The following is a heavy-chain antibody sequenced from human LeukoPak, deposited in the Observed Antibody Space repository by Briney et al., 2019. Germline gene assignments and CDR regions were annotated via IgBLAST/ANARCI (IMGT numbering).Heavy chain of an antibody. V-gene: IGHV4-34*01. Sequence: SETLSLTCAVYGGSFSGYYWSWLRQPPGKGLEWIGEINHSGSTNYNPSLKSRVTISVDTSKNQFSLKLSSVTAADTAVYYCARVRRITMVRGVMKNYYYYMDVWGKGTTVTVSS. CDR2: INHSGST. CDR3: ARVRRITMVRGVMKNYYYYMDV. J-gene: IGHJ6*03. CDR1: GGSFSGYY. D-gene: IGHD3-10*01.